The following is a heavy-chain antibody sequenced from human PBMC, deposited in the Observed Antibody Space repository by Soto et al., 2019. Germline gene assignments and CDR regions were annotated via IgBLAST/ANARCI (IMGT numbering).Heavy chain of an antibody. Sequence: QVQLVQSGAEVKKPGSSVKVSCKASGGTFSRYAISWVRQAPGQGLEWMGGIIPMFGKANYAQKFQDRITITADESTSTGYLELRSLRSEDTAMYYCERDGTLYDSSGYYYLYWGQGTLVTVS. CDR1: GGTFSRYA. CDR3: ERDGTLYDSSGYYYLY. CDR2: IIPMFGKA. D-gene: IGHD3-22*01. J-gene: IGHJ4*02. V-gene: IGHV1-69*01.